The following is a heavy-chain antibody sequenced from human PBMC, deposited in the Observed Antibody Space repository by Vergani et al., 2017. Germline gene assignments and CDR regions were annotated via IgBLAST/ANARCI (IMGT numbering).Heavy chain of an antibody. D-gene: IGHD3-22*01. V-gene: IGHV3-11*06. J-gene: IGHJ4*02. CDR1: GFTFSDYY. Sequence: VQLLESGGGLVKPGGSLRLSCAASGFTFSDYYMSWIRQAPGKGLEWVSYISSSSSYTNYADSVKGRFTISRDNAKNSLYLQMNSLRAEDTAVYYCARDRGYYDSSGYYSSWGQGTLVTVSS. CDR3: ARDRGYYDSSGYYSS. CDR2: ISSSSSYT.